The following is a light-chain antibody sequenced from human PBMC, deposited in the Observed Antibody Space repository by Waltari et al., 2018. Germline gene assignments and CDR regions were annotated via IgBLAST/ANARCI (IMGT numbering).Light chain of an antibody. Sequence: QPKKGPRELMGGNSGGVHSKDDAIPDRFSGSSSGAERFLTISSLQSEDEADYYCQTGGHGTWVFGGGTKLTVL. V-gene: IGLV4-69*01. CDR3: QTGGHGTWV. CDR2: GNSGGVH. J-gene: IGLJ3*02.